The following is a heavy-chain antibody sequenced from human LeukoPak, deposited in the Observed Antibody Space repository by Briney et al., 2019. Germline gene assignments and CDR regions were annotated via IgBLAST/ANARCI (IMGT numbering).Heavy chain of an antibody. J-gene: IGHJ4*02. V-gene: IGHV3-48*03. Sequence: PGGSLRLSCPASGFTFSSYEMNWVRQAPGKGLEWVSYISSSGSAIFYADSVKGRFTISRDNAKNSLYLQMNSLRAEDTAVYYCARQGIMFGGATFDCWGQGTLVTVSS. CDR2: ISSSGSAI. CDR1: GFTFSSYE. D-gene: IGHD3-16*01. CDR3: ARQGIMFGGATFDC.